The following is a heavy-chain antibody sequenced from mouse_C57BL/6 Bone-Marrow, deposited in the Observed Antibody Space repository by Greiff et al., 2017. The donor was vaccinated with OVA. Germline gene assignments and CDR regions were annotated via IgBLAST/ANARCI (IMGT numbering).Heavy chain of an antibody. CDR3: TKIDYSSYVDWYFDV. CDR1: GFTFSSYA. CDR2: ISSGGDYI. J-gene: IGHJ1*03. D-gene: IGHD2-5*01. Sequence: EVKVVESGEGLVKPGGSLKLSCAASGFTFSSYAMSWVRQTPEKRLEWVTYISSGGDYIYYADTVKGRFTISRDNARDTPYLQLRSLKSEDTAMYYCTKIDYSSYVDWYFDVWGTGTTVTVSS. V-gene: IGHV5-9-1*02.